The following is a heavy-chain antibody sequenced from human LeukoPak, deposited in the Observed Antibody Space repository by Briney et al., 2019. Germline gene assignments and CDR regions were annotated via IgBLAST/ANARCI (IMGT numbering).Heavy chain of an antibody. J-gene: IGHJ4*02. CDR2: ISSSSSYI. V-gene: IGHV3-21*01. CDR1: GFTFSSYS. Sequence: HPGGSLRPSCAASGFTFSSYSMNWVRQAPGKGLEWVSSISSSSSYIYYADSVKGRFTISRDNAKNSLYLQMNSLRAEDTAVYYCARGGELGDDFDYWGQGTLVTVSS. CDR3: ARGGELGDDFDY. D-gene: IGHD7-27*01.